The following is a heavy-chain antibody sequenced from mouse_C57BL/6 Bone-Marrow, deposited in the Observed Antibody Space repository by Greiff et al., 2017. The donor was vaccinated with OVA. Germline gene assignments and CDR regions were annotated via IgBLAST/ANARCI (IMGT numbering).Heavy chain of an antibody. J-gene: IGHJ1*03. Sequence: EVKLQESGPGLVKPSQSLSLTCSVTGYSITSGYYWNWIRQFPGNKLEWMGYISYDGSNNYNPSLKNRISITRDTSKNQFFLKLNSVTTEDTATYYCARAPLYYYGSSFYWYFDVWGTGTTVTVSS. CDR1: GYSITSGYY. CDR2: ISYDGSN. V-gene: IGHV3-6*01. CDR3: ARAPLYYYGSSFYWYFDV. D-gene: IGHD1-1*01.